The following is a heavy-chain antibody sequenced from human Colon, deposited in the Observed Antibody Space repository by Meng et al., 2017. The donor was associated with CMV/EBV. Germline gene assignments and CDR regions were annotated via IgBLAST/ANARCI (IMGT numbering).Heavy chain of an antibody. Sequence: GESLKISCAASRFTFGNFWMNWVRQAPGRGLEWVANIKHDGSAEYYVDSVKGRFTISRDNPKNSLYLQMNSLKDEDTAVYYCLPGHYTGTWGQGTLVTVSS. J-gene: IGHJ5*02. D-gene: IGHD3-3*01. CDR3: LPGHYTGT. V-gene: IGHV3-7*01. CDR1: RFTFGNFW. CDR2: IKHDGSAE.